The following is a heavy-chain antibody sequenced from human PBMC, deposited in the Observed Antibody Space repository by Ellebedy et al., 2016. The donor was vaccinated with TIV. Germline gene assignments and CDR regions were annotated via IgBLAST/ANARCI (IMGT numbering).Heavy chain of an antibody. D-gene: IGHD3-22*01. CDR1: GFTFSSYA. Sequence: GESLKISXAASGFTFSSYAMSWVRQAPGKGLEWVSAISGSGGSTYYADSVKGRFTISRDNSKNSLYLQMNSLRAEDTAVYYCARHYYDSSGYPHDAFDIWGQGTMVTVSS. V-gene: IGHV3-23*01. CDR2: ISGSGGST. J-gene: IGHJ3*02. CDR3: ARHYYDSSGYPHDAFDI.